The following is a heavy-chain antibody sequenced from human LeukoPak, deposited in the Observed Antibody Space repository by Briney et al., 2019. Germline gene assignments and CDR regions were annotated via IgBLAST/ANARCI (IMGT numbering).Heavy chain of an antibody. CDR2: IHSADSNT. CDR3: ARLVRATHPDAFDI. Sequence: GESLKISCKDSGYSFTNYWIGWVRQMPGKGLEWMGIIHSADSNTKYSPSFQGQVTISADKSISTAYLQWSSLKASDTAMYYCARLVRATHPDAFDIWGQGTMVTVSS. V-gene: IGHV5-51*01. D-gene: IGHD1-26*01. CDR1: GYSFTNYW. J-gene: IGHJ3*02.